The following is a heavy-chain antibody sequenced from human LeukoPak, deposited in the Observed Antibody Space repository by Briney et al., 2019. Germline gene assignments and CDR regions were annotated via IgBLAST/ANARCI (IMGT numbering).Heavy chain of an antibody. CDR2: ISYDGSNK. D-gene: IGHD3-10*01. Sequence: GGSLRLSCAASGFTFSSYGMHWVRQAPGKGLEWVAVISYDGSNKYYADSVKGRFTISRDNPKNTLYLQMNSLRAEDTAVYYCAKDLSLWFGELLNGFDYWGQGTLVTVSS. V-gene: IGHV3-30*18. J-gene: IGHJ4*02. CDR3: AKDLSLWFGELLNGFDY. CDR1: GFTFSSYG.